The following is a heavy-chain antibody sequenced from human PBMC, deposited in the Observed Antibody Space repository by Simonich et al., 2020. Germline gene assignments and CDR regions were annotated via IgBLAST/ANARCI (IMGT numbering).Heavy chain of an antibody. D-gene: IGHD7-27*01. Sequence: QVQLVQSGAEVKKPGASVKVSCKASGYTFTGYYMHWVRQAPGQGLEWMGWSNPNSGGTNYAQTFQGRVTMTRDTSISTAYMELGRLRSDDTAVYYCARGPRWTGDDAFDIWGQGTMVTVSS. CDR3: ARGPRWTGDDAFDI. CDR2: SNPNSGGT. J-gene: IGHJ3*02. V-gene: IGHV1-2*02. CDR1: GYTFTGYY.